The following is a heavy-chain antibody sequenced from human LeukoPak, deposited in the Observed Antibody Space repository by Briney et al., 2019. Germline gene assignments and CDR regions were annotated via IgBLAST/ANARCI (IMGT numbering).Heavy chain of an antibody. Sequence: ETLSLTCTVSGYSISSGYYWGWIRQPPGKGLEWVSAISGSGGSTYYADSVKGRFTISRDNSKNTLYLQMNSLKTEDTAVYYCTTDAGVGVTLHYWGQGTLVTVSS. J-gene: IGHJ4*02. CDR1: GYSISSGYY. CDR3: TTDAGVGVTLHY. CDR2: ISGSGGST. D-gene: IGHD1-26*01. V-gene: IGHV3-23*01.